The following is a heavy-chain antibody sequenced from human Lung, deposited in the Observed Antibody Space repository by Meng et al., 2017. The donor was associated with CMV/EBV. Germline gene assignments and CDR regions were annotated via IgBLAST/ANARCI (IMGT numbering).Heavy chain of an antibody. J-gene: IGHJ4*01. Sequence: QGRLGQLGCGVKQPGSSVKVSCKAFGYTFTSYAMNWVRQAPGQGREWMGWINTNTGNPTYAQGFTGRFVFSLDTSVSTAYLQISSLKAEDTAVYYCARGDYYDSSGLDYWGQGTLVTVS. CDR3: ARGDYYDSSGLDY. D-gene: IGHD3-22*01. CDR2: INTNTGNP. V-gene: IGHV7-4-1*02. CDR1: GYTFTSYA.